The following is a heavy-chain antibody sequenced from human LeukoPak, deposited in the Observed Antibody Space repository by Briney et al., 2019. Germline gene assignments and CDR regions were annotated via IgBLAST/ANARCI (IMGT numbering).Heavy chain of an antibody. CDR3: ARVSSYYGSGRLNWFDP. D-gene: IGHD3-10*01. J-gene: IGHJ5*02. CDR2: IYTSGST. Sequence: SETLSLTCTVSGGSINSGSYYWTWIRQPAGKGLEWIVRIYTSGSTNYNPSLKSRVTISVDKSMNQFSLKLSSVTAADTAVYYCARVSSYYGSGRLNWFDPWGQGTLVTVSS. V-gene: IGHV4-61*02. CDR1: GGSINSGSYY.